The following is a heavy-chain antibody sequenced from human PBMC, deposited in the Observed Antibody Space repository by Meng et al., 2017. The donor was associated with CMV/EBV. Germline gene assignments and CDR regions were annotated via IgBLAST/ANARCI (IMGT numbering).Heavy chain of an antibody. V-gene: IGHV4-59*01. CDR3: ARGKRYSSSWYPSFDY. Sequence: SETLSLTCTVSGGSISSYYWSWIRQPPGKGLEWIGYIYYSGGTNYNPSLKSRVTISVDTSKNQFSLKLSSVTAADTAVYYCARGKRYSSSWYPSFDYWGQGTLVTVSS. CDR2: IYYSGGT. D-gene: IGHD6-13*01. J-gene: IGHJ4*02. CDR1: GGSISSYY.